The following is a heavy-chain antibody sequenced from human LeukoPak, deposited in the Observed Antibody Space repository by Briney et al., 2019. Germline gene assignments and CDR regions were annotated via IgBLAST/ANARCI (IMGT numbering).Heavy chain of an antibody. D-gene: IGHD6-6*01. V-gene: IGHV4-38-2*01. CDR3: ARNSSSGFFDY. J-gene: IGHJ4*02. Sequence: SETLSLTCVVSGYSIRNGDYWGWIRQSPGKGLEWIASMYNSVSIHYNPSLKSRVTILMDTSKNEFSLKMRSVTAADTAVYYCARNSSSGFFDYWGQGTLATVSS. CDR2: MYNSVSI. CDR1: GYSIRNGDY.